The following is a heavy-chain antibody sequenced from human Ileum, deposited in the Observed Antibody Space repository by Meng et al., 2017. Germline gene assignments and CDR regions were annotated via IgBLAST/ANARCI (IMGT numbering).Heavy chain of an antibody. V-gene: IGHV1-3*01. CDR1: GYTFINNA. D-gene: IGHD1-26*01. CDR2: INAGIGDT. Sequence: QVQPVQSGAEVKKPGASGKGSCQASGYTFINNALHWMRQAPGQSLEWVGWINAGIGDTKYSQNLQGRVTITRDTSASTTYMELRSLKSEDTATYYCARDGGATYSFDYWGQGTLVTVSS. J-gene: IGHJ4*02. CDR3: ARDGGATYSFDY.